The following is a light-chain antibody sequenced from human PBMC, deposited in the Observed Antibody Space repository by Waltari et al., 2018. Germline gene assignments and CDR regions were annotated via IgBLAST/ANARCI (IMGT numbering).Light chain of an antibody. J-gene: IGKJ5*01. CDR1: QSLLHSNGYNY. Sequence: DIVMIQSPLSLPVTPGEPASISCRSSQSLLHSNGYNYLDWYLQKPGQSPQILIYLGSNRASGVPDRFSGSGSGTDFTLKISRVEAEDVGVYYCMQALQTWGFGKGTRLEIK. CDR2: LGS. V-gene: IGKV2-28*01. CDR3: MQALQTWG.